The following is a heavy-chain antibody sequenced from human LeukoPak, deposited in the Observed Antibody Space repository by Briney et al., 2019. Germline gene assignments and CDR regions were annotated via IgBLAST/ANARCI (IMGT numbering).Heavy chain of an antibody. Sequence: PGGSLRLSCAASGFTFSSYSMNWVRQAPGKGLEWAAFIRYDGSNKYYADSVKGRFTISRDNSKNTLYLQMNSLRAEDTAVYYCAKAPSSTSCYTDWGQGTLVTVSS. CDR1: GFTFSSYS. V-gene: IGHV3-30*02. J-gene: IGHJ4*02. CDR2: IRYDGSNK. D-gene: IGHD2-2*02. CDR3: AKAPSSTSCYTD.